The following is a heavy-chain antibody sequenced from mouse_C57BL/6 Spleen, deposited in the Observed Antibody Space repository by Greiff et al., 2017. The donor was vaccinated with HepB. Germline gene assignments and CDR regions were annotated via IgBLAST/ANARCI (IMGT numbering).Heavy chain of an antibody. Sequence: QVQLQQPGAELVMPGASVKLSCKASGYTFTSYWMHWVKQRPGQGLEWIGEIDPSDSYTNYNQKFKGKSTLTVDKSSSTAYMQLSSLTSEDSAVYYCARRASSGSGWFAYWGQGTLVTVSA. CDR1: GYTFTSYW. CDR2: IDPSDSYT. CDR3: ARRASSGSGWFAY. J-gene: IGHJ3*01. V-gene: IGHV1-69*01. D-gene: IGHD3-2*02.